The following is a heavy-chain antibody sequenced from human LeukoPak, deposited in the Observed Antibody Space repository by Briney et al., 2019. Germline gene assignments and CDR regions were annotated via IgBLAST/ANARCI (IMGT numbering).Heavy chain of an antibody. J-gene: IGHJ3*02. CDR3: ARSIPKVVPAARPGHDAFDI. CDR1: GGTFSSYA. D-gene: IGHD2-2*02. V-gene: IGHV1-69*05. Sequence: GASVKVSCKASGGTFSSYAISWVRQAPGQGLEWMGGIIPIFGTANYAQKFQGRVTITTDESTSTAYMELSSLRSEDTAVYYCARSIPKVVPAARPGHDAFDIWGQGTMVTVSS. CDR2: IIPIFGTA.